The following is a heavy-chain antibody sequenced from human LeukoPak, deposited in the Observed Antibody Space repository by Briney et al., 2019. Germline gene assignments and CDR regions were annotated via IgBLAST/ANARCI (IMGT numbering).Heavy chain of an antibody. CDR2: IYYSGST. CDR3: ARHPEWEREAGST. CDR1: GGSFSIYY. D-gene: IGHD3-10*01. J-gene: IGHJ5*02. Sequence: SETLSLTCTVSGGSFSIYYWSWIRQPPGKGLEWIGYIYYSGSTNYNPSLKSRVTISVDTSKNQFSLKLSSVTAADTAVYYCARHPEWEREAGSTWGQGTLVTVSS. V-gene: IGHV4-59*08.